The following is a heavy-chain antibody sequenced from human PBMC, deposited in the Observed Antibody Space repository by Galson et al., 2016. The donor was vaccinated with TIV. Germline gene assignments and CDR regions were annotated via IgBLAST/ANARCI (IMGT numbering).Heavy chain of an antibody. CDR3: ARGFGVLTGNYLPKDFDY. J-gene: IGHJ4*02. CDR2: IKPNRGDT. D-gene: IGHD3-9*01. CDR1: GYSFTRYY. Sequence: SVKVSCKASGYSFTRYYMHWVRQAPGQVLEWMGWIKPNRGDTNVAQKFRGRVTMTRDTSITTAYLELSGLRSDDTAVYYCARGFGVLTGNYLPKDFDYWGQGTLVTVSS. V-gene: IGHV1-2*02.